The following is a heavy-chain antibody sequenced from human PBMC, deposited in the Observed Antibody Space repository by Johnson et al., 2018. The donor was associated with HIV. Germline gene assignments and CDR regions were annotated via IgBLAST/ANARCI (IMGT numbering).Heavy chain of an antibody. Sequence: VLLVESGGGLVQPGGSLRLSCAASGFIFSSYDMHWVRQATGRGLEWVSGIGTAGDTYYPGSVKGRFTISREHAKNSLYLQMDSLRAGDTALYYCAREATFWYDRSGSPYAFDIWGQGTMVTVSS. J-gene: IGHJ3*02. CDR3: AREATFWYDRSGSPYAFDI. D-gene: IGHD3-22*01. CDR1: GFIFSSYD. CDR2: IGTAGDT. V-gene: IGHV3-13*01.